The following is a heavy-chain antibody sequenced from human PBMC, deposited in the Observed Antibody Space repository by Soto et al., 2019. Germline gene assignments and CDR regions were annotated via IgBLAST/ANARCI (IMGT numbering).Heavy chain of an antibody. CDR1: GGSFSGYY. CDR2: INHSGST. D-gene: IGHD3-10*01. Sequence: ASETLSLTCAVYGGSFSGYYWSWIRQPPGKGLEWIGEINHSGSTNYNPSLKSRVTISVDTSKNQFSLKLSSVTAADTAVYYCARGGNVLLWFGELSGWFDPWGQGTLVTVSS. V-gene: IGHV4-34*01. CDR3: ARGGNVLLWFGELSGWFDP. J-gene: IGHJ5*02.